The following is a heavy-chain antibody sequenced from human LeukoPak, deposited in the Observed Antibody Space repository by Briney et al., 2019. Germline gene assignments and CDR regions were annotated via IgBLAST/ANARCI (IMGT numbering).Heavy chain of an antibody. V-gene: IGHV3-30-3*01. J-gene: IGHJ3*02. Sequence: GGSLRLSCAASGFTFSSYWMSWVRQAPGKGLEWVAVISYDGSNKYYADSVKGRFTISRDNSKNTLYLQMNSLRAEDTAVYYCARVYGDYIDVFDIRGQGTMVTVSS. CDR3: ARVYGDYIDVFDI. CDR2: ISYDGSNK. CDR1: GFTFSSYW. D-gene: IGHD4-17*01.